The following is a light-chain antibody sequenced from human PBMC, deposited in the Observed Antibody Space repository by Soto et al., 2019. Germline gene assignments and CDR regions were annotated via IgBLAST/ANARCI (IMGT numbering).Light chain of an antibody. CDR2: GAS. Sequence: EIVMTQSPATLSVSPGERATLSCISIQSVSSNLAWYQQKPGQAPRLLIFGASSRATGTPDRFSGSGSGTDFTLTISRLEPEDFAVYYCQQYGSSPPWTFGQGTKV. J-gene: IGKJ1*01. CDR3: QQYGSSPPWT. V-gene: IGKV3-20*01. CDR1: QSVSSN.